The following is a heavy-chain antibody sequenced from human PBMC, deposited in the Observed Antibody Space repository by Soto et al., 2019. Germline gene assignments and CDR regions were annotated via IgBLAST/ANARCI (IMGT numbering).Heavy chain of an antibody. D-gene: IGHD3-16*01. V-gene: IGHV3-30*19. CDR3: ARWGTTGGLDV. CDR2: TSYEGSNK. J-gene: IGHJ4*02. Sequence: QVQLVESGGGVVQPGTSLRLSCVGSGFTFRSYVIHWVRQAPGKGLEWVALTSYEGSNKYYDDSVKGRFTISRDNSRNTVDLQMDNLRLEDTALYYCARWGTTGGLDVWGQGTLVSGSS. CDR1: GFTFRSYV.